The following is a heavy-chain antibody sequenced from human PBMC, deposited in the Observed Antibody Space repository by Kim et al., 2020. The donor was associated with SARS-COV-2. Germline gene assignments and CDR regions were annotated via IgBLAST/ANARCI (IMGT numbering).Heavy chain of an antibody. Sequence: KFKGRGTITADESTSTAYMELSSLRSEDTAVYYCASIRYNWNYAGYRFDYWGQGTLVTVSS. D-gene: IGHD1-7*01. CDR3: ASIRYNWNYAGYRFDY. J-gene: IGHJ4*02. V-gene: IGHV1-69*01.